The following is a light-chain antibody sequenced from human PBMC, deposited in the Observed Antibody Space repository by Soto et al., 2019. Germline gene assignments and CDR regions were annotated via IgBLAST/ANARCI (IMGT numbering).Light chain of an antibody. V-gene: IGKV3-15*01. CDR1: QSVSSN. Sequence: EIVMTQSPATLSVSPGERAALSCRASQSVSSNFAWYQQKPGQAPRLLIYGASTRATGIPARFSGSGSGTEFTLTISSLQSEDFAFYYCQPYNNWPYTFGQGTKLEIK. J-gene: IGKJ2*01. CDR2: GAS. CDR3: QPYNNWPYT.